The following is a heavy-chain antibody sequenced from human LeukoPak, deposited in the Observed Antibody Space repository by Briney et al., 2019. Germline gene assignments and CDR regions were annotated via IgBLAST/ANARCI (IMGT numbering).Heavy chain of an antibody. V-gene: IGHV4-59*01. CDR1: GGSISSYY. CDR2: IYYSGST. Sequence: LSLTCTVSGGSISSYYWSWIRQPPGKGLEWIGYIYYSGSTNYNPSLKSRVTISVDTSKNQFSLKLSSVTAADTAVYYCARVAYSFFDYWGQGTLVTVSS. D-gene: IGHD5-18*01. J-gene: IGHJ4*02. CDR3: ARVAYSFFDY.